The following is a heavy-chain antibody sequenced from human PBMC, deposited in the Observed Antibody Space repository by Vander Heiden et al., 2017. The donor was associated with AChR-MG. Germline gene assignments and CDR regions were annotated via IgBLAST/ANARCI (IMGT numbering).Heavy chain of an antibody. CDR2: ISYDGSSS. Sequence: QVQLVESGGGVVQPGRSLRLSCAAPGFPVNTYAIHWVRQHHGKGLELVALISYDGSSSYYAASVKGRVNISRDNSKNTLYLEMNSLRPDDTAVYYCVRAQEQVVRPFFDYWGQGTLVTVSS. J-gene: IGHJ4*02. D-gene: IGHD6-13*01. CDR1: GFPVNTYA. V-gene: IGHV3-30-3*01. CDR3: VRAQEQVVRPFFDY.